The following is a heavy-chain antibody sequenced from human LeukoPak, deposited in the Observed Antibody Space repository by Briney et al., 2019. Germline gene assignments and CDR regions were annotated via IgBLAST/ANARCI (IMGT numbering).Heavy chain of an antibody. Sequence: ASVKVSCKASGYTFTSYYMHWVRQAPGQGLEWMGIINPSGGSTSYAQKFQGRVTMTRDTSTSTVYMELSSLRSEDTAVYYCATEYNEGPFDYWGQGTLVTVFS. D-gene: IGHD1-1*01. V-gene: IGHV1-46*01. CDR2: INPSGGST. CDR3: ATEYNEGPFDY. J-gene: IGHJ4*02. CDR1: GYTFTSYY.